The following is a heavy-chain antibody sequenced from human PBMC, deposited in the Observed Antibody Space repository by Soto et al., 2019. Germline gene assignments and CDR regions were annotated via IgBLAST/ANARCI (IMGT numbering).Heavy chain of an antibody. D-gene: IGHD2-15*01. V-gene: IGHV3-30*18. CDR2: ISYDGNN. CDR1: GFTFNHYG. Sequence: QVQLVESGGGVVQPGRSLRLSCAASGFTFNHYGVHWVRQAPVKGLEWVAGISYDGNNYYADSVTGRFTISRDNSNTLYLQMNSLRDEDTAVYYGLNGGFNAGMDVWGQGTTVTVSS. CDR3: LNGGFNAGMDV. J-gene: IGHJ6*02.